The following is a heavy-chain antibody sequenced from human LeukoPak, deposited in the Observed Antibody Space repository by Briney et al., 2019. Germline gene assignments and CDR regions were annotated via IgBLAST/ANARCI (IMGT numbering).Heavy chain of an antibody. D-gene: IGHD1-1*01. J-gene: IGHJ3*02. Sequence: GGSLRLSCAASGFTVSSNYMSWVRQAPGKGLEWVSVIYSGGSTYYADSVKGRFTISRDTSKNTLYLQMGSLRAEDMAVYYCARTGDNDAFDIWGQGTVVTVSS. V-gene: IGHV3-66*01. CDR1: GFTVSSNY. CDR2: IYSGGST. CDR3: ARTGDNDAFDI.